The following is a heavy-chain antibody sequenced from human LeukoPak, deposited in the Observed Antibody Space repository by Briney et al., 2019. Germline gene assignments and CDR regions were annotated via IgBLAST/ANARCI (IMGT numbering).Heavy chain of an antibody. CDR1: EFSFSSYW. Sequence: PGGSLRLSCAASEFSFSSYWMHWVRQIPGTGLVCVSRISTDESTNYADSVKGRFTMSRDNAKKTLYLQMNSLRAEDTGVYYCTRDPGGGGARGHNWFDLWGQGTLVTVSS. CDR2: ISTDEST. J-gene: IGHJ5*02. D-gene: IGHD2-21*01. CDR3: TRDPGGGGARGHNWFDL. V-gene: IGHV3-74*01.